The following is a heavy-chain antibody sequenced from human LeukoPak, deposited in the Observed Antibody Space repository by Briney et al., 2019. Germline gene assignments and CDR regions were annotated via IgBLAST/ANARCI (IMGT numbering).Heavy chain of an antibody. J-gene: IGHJ6*03. CDR3: AREIGDIVVVPAAPKPHYYYYYYMDV. CDR2: IYTSGST. Sequence: SETLSLTCTVSGGSISSGSYYWSWIRQPAGKGLEWIGRIYTSGSTNYNPSLKSRVTMSVDTSKNQFSLKLSSVTAADTAVYYCAREIGDIVVVPAAPKPHYYYYYYMDVWGKGTTVTVS. V-gene: IGHV4-61*02. CDR1: GGSISSGSYY. D-gene: IGHD2-2*01.